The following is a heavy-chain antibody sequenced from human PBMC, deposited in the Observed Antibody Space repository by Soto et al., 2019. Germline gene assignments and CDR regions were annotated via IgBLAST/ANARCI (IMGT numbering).Heavy chain of an antibody. D-gene: IGHD2-15*01. J-gene: IGHJ4*02. CDR1: GLIFSDDA. CDR3: AKDTGRGGGSVFDY. Sequence: AGSLRLSCAPSGLIFSDDAMSWIRQSRGKGLEWVSAISGSGADTYYTESVKGRFTISRDNFKNTLYLQMNSLRAEDTAVYYCAKDTGRGGGSVFDYWGQGTLVTVSS. V-gene: IGHV3-23*01. CDR2: ISGSGADT.